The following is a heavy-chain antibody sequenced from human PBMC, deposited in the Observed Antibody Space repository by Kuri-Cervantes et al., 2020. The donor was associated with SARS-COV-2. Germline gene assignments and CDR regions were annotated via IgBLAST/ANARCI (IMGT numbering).Heavy chain of an antibody. CDR2: IYYSGST. Sequence: GSLRLSCTVSGGSTSSSSYYWGWIRQPPGKGLEWIGSIYYSGSTYYNPSLKSRVTISVDTSKNQFSLKLSSVTAADTAVYYCARRGGSYYFWFDPWGQGTLVTVSS. J-gene: IGHJ5*02. CDR3: ARRGGSYYFWFDP. V-gene: IGHV4-39*01. D-gene: IGHD1-26*01. CDR1: GGSTSSSSYY.